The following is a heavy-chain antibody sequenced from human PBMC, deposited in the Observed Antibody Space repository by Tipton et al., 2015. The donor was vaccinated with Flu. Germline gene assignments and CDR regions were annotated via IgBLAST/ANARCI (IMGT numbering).Heavy chain of an antibody. CDR3: ARRDYSNYVSDPKSLFDP. V-gene: IGHV4-30-4*08. CDR1: GGSFSDGGYY. CDR2: IYYRGST. J-gene: IGHJ5*02. Sequence: TLSLTCSVSGGSFSDGGYYWTWIRHLPGKGLEWIGYIYYRGSTYYNPSLLSRVSISQDTSKNQFSLKVFSVTAADTAVYYCARRDYSNYVSDPKSLFDPWGQGILVTVSS. D-gene: IGHD4-11*01.